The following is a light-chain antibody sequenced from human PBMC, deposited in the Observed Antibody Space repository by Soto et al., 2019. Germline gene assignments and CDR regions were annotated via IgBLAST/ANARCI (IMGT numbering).Light chain of an antibody. J-gene: IGLJ1*01. CDR3: GTWDSSLSVYV. CDR2: DNN. V-gene: IGLV1-51*01. Sequence: QSALTQPPSMSAAPGQKVTISCSGRSSNIGNNYVSWFQQLPGTAPKLLIYDNNKRPSGIPDRFSGSKSGTSAALGITGLQTGDEADYYCGTWDSSLSVYVFGTGTKLTVL. CDR1: SSNIGNNY.